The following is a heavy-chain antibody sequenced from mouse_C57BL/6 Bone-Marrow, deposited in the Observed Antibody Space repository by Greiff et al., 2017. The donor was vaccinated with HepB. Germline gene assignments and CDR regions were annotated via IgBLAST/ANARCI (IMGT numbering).Heavy chain of an antibody. Sequence: VKLMESGTELVKPGASVKLSCKASGYTFTSYWMHWVKQRPGQGLEWIGNINPSNGGTNYNEKFKSKATLTVDKSSSTAYMQRSSLTSEDSAVYYCARTLLWAVVNFDVWGTGTTVTVSS. D-gene: IGHD1-1*01. CDR3: ARTLLWAVVNFDV. CDR1: GYTFTSYW. CDR2: INPSNGGT. V-gene: IGHV1-53*01. J-gene: IGHJ1*03.